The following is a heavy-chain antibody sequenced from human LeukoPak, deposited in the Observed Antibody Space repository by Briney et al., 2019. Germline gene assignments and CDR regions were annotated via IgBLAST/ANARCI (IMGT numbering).Heavy chain of an antibody. Sequence: PSETLSLTCTVSGGSISSSSYYWSWIRQPPGKGLEWIGEINHSGSTNYNPSLKSRVTISVDTSKNQFSLKLSSVTAADTAVYYCARLYIVVVPAAIRANWFDPWGQGTLVTVSS. J-gene: IGHJ5*02. D-gene: IGHD2-2*02. CDR1: GGSISSSSYY. CDR2: INHSGST. CDR3: ARLYIVVVPAAIRANWFDP. V-gene: IGHV4-39*07.